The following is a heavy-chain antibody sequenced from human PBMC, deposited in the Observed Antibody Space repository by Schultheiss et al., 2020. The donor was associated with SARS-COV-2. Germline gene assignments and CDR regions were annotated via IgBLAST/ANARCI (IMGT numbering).Heavy chain of an antibody. CDR2: ISGSGGST. CDR3: AKLAAAGTYYYYGMDV. V-gene: IGHV3-23*01. D-gene: IGHD6-19*01. Sequence: GSLRLSCAASGFTFSSYAMSWVRQAPGKGLEWVSAISGSGGSTYYADSVKGRFTISRDNSKNTLYLQMNSLRAEDTAVYYCAKLAAAGTYYYYGMDVWGQGTTVTVSS. CDR1: GFTFSSYA. J-gene: IGHJ6*02.